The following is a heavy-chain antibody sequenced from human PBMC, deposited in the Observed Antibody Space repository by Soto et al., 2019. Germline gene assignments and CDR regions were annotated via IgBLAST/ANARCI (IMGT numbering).Heavy chain of an antibody. J-gene: IGHJ6*03. CDR2: IYHSGST. D-gene: IGHD3-16*01. CDR3: ASWGGSNYYDYMDV. Sequence: QVQLQESGPGLVKPSGTLSLTCAVASGSISSRNWWSWVLQPPGKGLEWIGEIYHSGSTNYNPSLKSRVTISVDKSKNQCSRKLSSVTAADTAVYYCASWGGSNYYDYMDVWGKGTTVTVSS. CDR1: SGSISSRNW. V-gene: IGHV4-4*02.